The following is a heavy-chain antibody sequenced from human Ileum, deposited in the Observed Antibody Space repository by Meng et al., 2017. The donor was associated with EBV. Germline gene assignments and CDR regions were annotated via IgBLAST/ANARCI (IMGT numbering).Heavy chain of an antibody. CDR2: IRNKANSYAT. D-gene: IGHD2-15*01. CDR3: TRNLGYCSGGSCA. CDR1: GFTFSGST. J-gene: IGHJ5*02. Sequence: EVQLVESGGGLVQPGGSLKVSCAASGFTFSGSTMHWVRQASGKGLEWVGRIRNKANSYATAYAASVKGRFTISRDDSKNTAYPQMNSLKTEDTAVYYCTRNLGYCSGGSCAWGQGTLVTVSS. V-gene: IGHV3-73*02.